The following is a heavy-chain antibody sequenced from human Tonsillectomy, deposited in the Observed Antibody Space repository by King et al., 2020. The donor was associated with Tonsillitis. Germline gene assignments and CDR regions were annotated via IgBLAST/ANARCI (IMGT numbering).Heavy chain of an antibody. CDR3: AKTFNYYDSNGYYAFDI. J-gene: IGHJ3*02. V-gene: IGHV4-61*02. CDR1: GGAITSGSYY. D-gene: IGHD3-22*01. CDR2: IYTSGST. Sequence: QLQESGPGLVKPSETLSLTCTVSGGAITSGSYYWSWIRQPAGQGLEWIGRIYTSGSTNYNPSLKSRVTISVDTSKKQFSLNLSSVTAADTAMYYCAKTFNYYDSNGYYAFDIWGQGTMVTVSS.